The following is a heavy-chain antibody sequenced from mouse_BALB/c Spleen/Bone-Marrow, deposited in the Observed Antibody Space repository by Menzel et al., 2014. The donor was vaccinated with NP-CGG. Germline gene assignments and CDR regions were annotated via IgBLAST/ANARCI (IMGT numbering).Heavy chain of an antibody. D-gene: IGHD1-1*01. V-gene: IGHV1-9*01. Sequence: QVQLQQSGAELMKPGASVEISCKATGYTFSNYWIDWVKQRPGHGLERIGEILPGSGTANYNEKFKGKATFTADTSSNTAYMQLSSLTSEDSALYYCARASVVPYYFDFWGQGTTLTVSS. CDR2: ILPGSGTA. CDR1: GYTFSNYW. J-gene: IGHJ2*01. CDR3: ARASVVPYYFDF.